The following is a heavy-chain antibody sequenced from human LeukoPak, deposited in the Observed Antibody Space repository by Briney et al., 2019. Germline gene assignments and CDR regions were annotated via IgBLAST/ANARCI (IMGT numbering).Heavy chain of an antibody. CDR2: INHSGST. CDR3: ARGGVTVIVVAI. J-gene: IGHJ4*02. V-gene: IGHV4-34*01. CDR1: GGSFSDYY. Sequence: PSETLSLTCAVYGGSFSDYYWSWIRQPPGKGLEWIGEINHSGSTNYSPSLKSRVTMSIDTSKNQFSLNLRSVTAADSAVYYCARGGVTVIVVAIWGQGTLVTVSS. D-gene: IGHD3-22*01.